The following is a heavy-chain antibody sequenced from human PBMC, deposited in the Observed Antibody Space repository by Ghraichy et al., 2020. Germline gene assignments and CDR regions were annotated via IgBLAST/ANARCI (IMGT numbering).Heavy chain of an antibody. J-gene: IGHJ4*02. CDR1: GGSFSGYY. D-gene: IGHD2-21*01. CDR3: ARGRETYCGGDCYYPRLPWFDY. V-gene: IGHV4-34*01. CDR2: INHSGST. Sequence: SETLSLTCAVYGGSFSGYYWSWIRQPPGKGLEWIGEINHSGSTNYNPSLKSRVTISVDTSKNQFSLKLSSVTAADTAVYYCARGRETYCGGDCYYPRLPWFDYWGQGTLVTVSS.